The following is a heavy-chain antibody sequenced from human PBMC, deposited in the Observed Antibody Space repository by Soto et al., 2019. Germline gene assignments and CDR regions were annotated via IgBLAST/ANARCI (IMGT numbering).Heavy chain of an antibody. CDR1: GISVGTNY. Sequence: GGSLRLSCAASGISVGTNYLTWVRQAPGKGLEWVSFIYSDGTTYYADSVKGRFTISRDTSNNTLYLQMNSLRAEDTAVYYCARGASSFDNWGQGTLVTVSS. V-gene: IGHV3-53*01. CDR3: ARGASSFDN. J-gene: IGHJ4*02. CDR2: IYSDGTT.